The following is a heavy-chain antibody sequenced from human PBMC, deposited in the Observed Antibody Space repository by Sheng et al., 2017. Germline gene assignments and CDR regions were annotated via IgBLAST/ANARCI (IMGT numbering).Heavy chain of an antibody. J-gene: IGHJ6*02. CDR1: GFPFDDYA. CDR3: TKDIGGYSSGWTAFYGLDV. Sequence: EVQLEESGGGLVQPGRSLRLSCVASGFPFDDYAMHWVRQVPVKGLEWVSGITWNSGGIGYADSVKGRFTVFRDNAKNSLYLQMDSLRTEDTALYYCTKDIGGYSSGWTAFYGLDVWDQGP. V-gene: IGHV3-9*01. D-gene: IGHD6-19*01. CDR2: ITWNSGGI.